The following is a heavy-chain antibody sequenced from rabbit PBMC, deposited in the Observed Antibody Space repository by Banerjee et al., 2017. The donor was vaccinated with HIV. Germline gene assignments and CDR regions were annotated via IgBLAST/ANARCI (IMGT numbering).Heavy chain of an antibody. Sequence: QSLEESGGDLVKPGASLTLTCKASGIDFSSGYDMCWVRQAPGKGLEWIACIYAGSSGSTYYASWAKGRFTISKTSSTTVTLQMTSLTAADTATYFCARDLPISGGYSFDLWGPGTLVTVS. D-gene: IGHD1-1*01. CDR2: IYAGSSGST. J-gene: IGHJ4*01. CDR3: ARDLPISGGYSFDL. CDR1: GIDFSSGYD. V-gene: IGHV1S40*01.